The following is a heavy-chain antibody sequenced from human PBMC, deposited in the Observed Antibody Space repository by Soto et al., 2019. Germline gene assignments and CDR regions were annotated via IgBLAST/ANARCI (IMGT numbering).Heavy chain of an antibody. D-gene: IGHD2-15*01. CDR2: ISSSSSYI. Sequence: EVQLVESGGGLVKPGGSLRLSCAASGFTFSSYSMNWVRQAPGKGLEWVSSISSSSSYIYYADSVKGRFTISRDNAKKSMYMKKNNLRAEDTAVYYCARDQEYCSGGKCYPLIGRGQGTLVTVSS. V-gene: IGHV3-21*01. CDR1: GFTFSSYS. CDR3: ARDQEYCSGGKCYPLIG. J-gene: IGHJ4*02.